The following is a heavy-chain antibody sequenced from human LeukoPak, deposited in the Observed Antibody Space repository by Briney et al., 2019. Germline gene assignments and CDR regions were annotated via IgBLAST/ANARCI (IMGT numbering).Heavy chain of an antibody. CDR1: GVTFNRYW. J-gene: IGHJ4*02. Sequence: GGSLRLSCVASGVTFNRYWMHWVRQAPGKGLVWVASINFDGSAKTYADSVKGQFTISRDNAKNTLYVQMNSLTAEDTAVYYCATEGPHNFDYWGLGTLVTVSS. V-gene: IGHV3-74*01. CDR2: INFDGSAK. CDR3: ATEGPHNFDY.